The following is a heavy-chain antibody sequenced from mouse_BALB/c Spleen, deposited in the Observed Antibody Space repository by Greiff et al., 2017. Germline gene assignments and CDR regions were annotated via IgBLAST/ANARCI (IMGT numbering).Heavy chain of an antibody. CDR2: IDPETGGT. V-gene: IGHV1-15*01. CDR1: GYTFTDYE. CDR3: TRGAYGNFDY. D-gene: IGHD2-1*01. Sequence: QVQLKESGAELVRPGASVTLSCKASGYTFTDYEMHWVKQTPVHGLEWIGAIDPETGGTAYNQKFKGKATLTADKSSSTAYMELRSLTSEDSAVYYCTRGAYGNFDYWGQGTTLTVSS. J-gene: IGHJ2*01.